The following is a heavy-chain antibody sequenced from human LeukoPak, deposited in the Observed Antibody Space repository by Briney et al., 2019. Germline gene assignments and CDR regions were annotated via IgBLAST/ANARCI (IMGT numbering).Heavy chain of an antibody. CDR3: ARGPYSYDSSGAFDI. Sequence: SGTLSLTCGVSGGSISSNNWWSWVRQPPGQGLEWIGEIYHSGSANYNPSLKSRVTISVDKSKNQLSLKLISVTAADTAVYFCARGPYSYDSSGAFDIWGQGTMVTVSS. CDR2: IYHSGSA. J-gene: IGHJ3*02. V-gene: IGHV4-4*02. CDR1: GGSISSNNW. D-gene: IGHD3-22*01.